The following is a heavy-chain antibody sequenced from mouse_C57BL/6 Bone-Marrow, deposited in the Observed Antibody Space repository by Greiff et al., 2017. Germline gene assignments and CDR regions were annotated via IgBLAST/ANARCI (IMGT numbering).Heavy chain of an antibody. V-gene: IGHV5-4*01. CDR2: ISDGGSYT. D-gene: IGHD1-2*01. J-gene: IGHJ2*01. Sequence: EVQLVESGGGLVKPGGSLKLSCAASGFTFSSYAMSWVRQTPEKRLEWVATISDGGSYTYYPDNVKGRFTFSRDNAKNTLYLQMSHLKSEDTAMYYCARDWDRYYGFYFDYWGQGTTLTGS. CDR3: ARDWDRYYGFYFDY. CDR1: GFTFSSYA.